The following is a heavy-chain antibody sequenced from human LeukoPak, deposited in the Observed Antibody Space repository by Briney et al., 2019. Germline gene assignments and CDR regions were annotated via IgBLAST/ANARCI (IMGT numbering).Heavy chain of an antibody. CDR1: GFTFSDYY. CDR3: ARDFHLGYFDY. J-gene: IGHJ4*02. V-gene: IGHV3-11*01. CDR2: ISSSGSTI. Sequence: GGSLRLSCAASGFTFSDYYMSWIRQAPGKGLEWVSYISSSGSTIYYADSVKGRFTISRDNAKNSLYLRMNSLRAEDTAVYYCARDFHLGYFDYWGQGTLVTVSS.